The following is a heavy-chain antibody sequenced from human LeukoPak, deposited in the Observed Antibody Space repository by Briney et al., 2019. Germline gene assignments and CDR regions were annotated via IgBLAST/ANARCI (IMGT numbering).Heavy chain of an antibody. V-gene: IGHV4-59*04. Sequence: GSLRLSCAASGFTFSSYSMNWVRQPPGKGLEWIGSIYYSGSTYCNPSLKSRVTMSVDTPKNQFSLKLSSVTAADTAVYYCARQADVDTSTVDYWGQGTLVTVSS. D-gene: IGHD5-18*01. J-gene: IGHJ4*02. CDR3: ARQADVDTSTVDY. CDR1: GFTFSSYSMN. CDR2: IYYSGST.